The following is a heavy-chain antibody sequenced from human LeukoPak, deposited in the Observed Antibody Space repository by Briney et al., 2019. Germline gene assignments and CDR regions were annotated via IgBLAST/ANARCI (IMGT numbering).Heavy chain of an antibody. CDR3: AKGGNWNSFGDY. V-gene: IGHV3-23*01. Sequence: GGSLRLSCAASGFTFSNYGMNWVRQAPGEGVEWGSVISGSGGSTYYADSVKSRFTISTDNAKNTLNLQMNSLRAEDTPLYYSAKGGNWNSFGDYWGQATLVTVS. CDR1: GFTFSNYG. J-gene: IGHJ4*02. D-gene: IGHD1-7*01. CDR2: ISGSGGST.